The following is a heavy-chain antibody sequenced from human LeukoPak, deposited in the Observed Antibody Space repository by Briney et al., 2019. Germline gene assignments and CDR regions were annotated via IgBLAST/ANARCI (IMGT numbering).Heavy chain of an antibody. CDR3: ARASDY. Sequence: SETLSLTCAVYGGSFSGYYWSWIRQPPGKGLEWIGEINHSGSTNYNPSLRSRVTISVDTSKNQFSLKLSSVTAADTAVYYCARASDYWGQGTLVTVPS. V-gene: IGHV4-34*01. CDR2: INHSGST. CDR1: GGSFSGYY. J-gene: IGHJ4*02.